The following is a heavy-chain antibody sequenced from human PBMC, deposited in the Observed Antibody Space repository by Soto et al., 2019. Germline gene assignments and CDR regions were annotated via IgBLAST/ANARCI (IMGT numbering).Heavy chain of an antibody. CDR2: INPNSGGT. V-gene: IGHV1-2*04. CDR3: AREDYYGSGSYPY. CDR1: GYTFTGYY. J-gene: IGHJ4*02. Sequence: QVQLVQSGAEVKKPGASVKVSCKASGYTFTGYYMHWVRQAPGQGLEGMGWINPNSGGTNYAQKFQGWVTMTRDTSISTAYMELSRLRSDDTVVYYCAREDYYGSGSYPYWGQGTLVTVSS. D-gene: IGHD3-10*01.